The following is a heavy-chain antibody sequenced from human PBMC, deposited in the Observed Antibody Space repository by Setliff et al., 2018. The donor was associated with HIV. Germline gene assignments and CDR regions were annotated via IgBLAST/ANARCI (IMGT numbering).Heavy chain of an antibody. CDR1: GGSISSHY. Sequence: SETLSLTCTVSGGSISSHYWSWIRQPPGKGLEWIGYIYYSGSTNYNPSLKSRVTISVDTSKNQFSLKLSSVTAADTAVYYCARDGPLEGSYRYYYYYMDVWGKGTTGTVSS. CDR3: ARDGPLEGSYRYYYYYMDV. D-gene: IGHD3-10*01. V-gene: IGHV4-59*11. CDR2: IYYSGST. J-gene: IGHJ6*03.